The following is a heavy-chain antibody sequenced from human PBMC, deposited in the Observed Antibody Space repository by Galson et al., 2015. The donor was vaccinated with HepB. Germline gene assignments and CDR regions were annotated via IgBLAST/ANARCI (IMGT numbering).Heavy chain of an antibody. V-gene: IGHV1-2*02. Sequence: SVKVSCKASGSTFTGYYMHWVRQAPGQGLEWMGWINPNSGGTNYAQKFQGRVTMTRDTSISTAYMELSRLRSDDTAVYYCARSGSHRVNWFDPWGQGTLVTVSS. CDR3: ARSGSHRVNWFDP. D-gene: IGHD3-3*01. J-gene: IGHJ5*02. CDR2: INPNSGGT. CDR1: GSTFTGYY.